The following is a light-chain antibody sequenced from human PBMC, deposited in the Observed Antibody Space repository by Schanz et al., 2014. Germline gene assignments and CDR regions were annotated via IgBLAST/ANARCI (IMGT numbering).Light chain of an antibody. CDR2: GAS. CDR3: QQYNSPLT. Sequence: EIVMTQSPATLSVSPGERATLSCRASQSVSSNLAWYQQKPGQAPRLLIYGASTRATGIPARFSGSGSGTEFTLTISSLQSEDFATYYCQQYNSPLTFGGGTKVEIK. CDR1: QSVSSN. V-gene: IGKV3-15*01. J-gene: IGKJ4*01.